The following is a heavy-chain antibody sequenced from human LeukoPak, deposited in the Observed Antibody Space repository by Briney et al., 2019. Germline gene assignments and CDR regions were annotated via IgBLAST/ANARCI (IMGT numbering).Heavy chain of an antibody. V-gene: IGHV3-30*04. CDR2: ISYDGSNK. Sequence: QPGGSLRLSCAASGFTFSSYAMHWVRQAPGKGLEWVAVISYDGSNKYYADSVKGRFTISRDNSKNTLYLQMNSLRAEDTAVYYCARDYSSGWYGHFDYWGQGTLVTVSS. D-gene: IGHD6-19*01. CDR1: GFTFSSYA. CDR3: ARDYSSGWYGHFDY. J-gene: IGHJ4*02.